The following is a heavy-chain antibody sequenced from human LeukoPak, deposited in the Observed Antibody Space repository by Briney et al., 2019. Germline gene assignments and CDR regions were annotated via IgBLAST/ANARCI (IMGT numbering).Heavy chain of an antibody. Sequence: GGSLRLSCAASGFTFSNYGMHWVRQAPGKGLEWVALISFDGSRKYYADSVKGRFTISRDNSKSTVYLQMNSLRVEDAAVYYCSKDLTSDFGGDLDPWGQGTLVTVSS. CDR3: SKDLTSDFGGDLDP. V-gene: IGHV3-30*02. CDR1: GFTFSNYG. CDR2: ISFDGSRK. D-gene: IGHD3-10*01. J-gene: IGHJ5*02.